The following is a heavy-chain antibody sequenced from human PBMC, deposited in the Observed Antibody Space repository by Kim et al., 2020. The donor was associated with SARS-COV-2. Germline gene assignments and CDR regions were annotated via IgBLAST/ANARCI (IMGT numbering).Heavy chain of an antibody. J-gene: IGHJ6*02. CDR3: ATQSRIAAAGEYYYYYYGMDV. Sequence: ASVKVSCKVSGYTLTELSMHWVRQAPGKGLEWMGGFDPEDGETIYAQKFQGRVTMTEDTSTDTAYMELSSLRSEDTAVYYCATQSRIAAAGEYYYYYYGMDVWGQGTTVTVSS. CDR1: GYTLTELS. D-gene: IGHD6-13*01. CDR2: FDPEDGET. V-gene: IGHV1-24*01.